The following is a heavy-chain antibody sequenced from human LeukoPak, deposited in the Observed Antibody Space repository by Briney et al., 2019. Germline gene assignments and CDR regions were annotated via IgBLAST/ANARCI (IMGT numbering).Heavy chain of an antibody. CDR3: ASEDGHNPNLGFDY. D-gene: IGHD5-24*01. CDR1: GFTFSSYA. CDR2: ISYDGSNK. J-gene: IGHJ4*02. Sequence: GGSLRLSCAASGFTFSSYAMHWVRQAPDKGLEWVAVISYDGSNKYYADSVKGRFTISRDNSKNTLYLQMNSLRAEDTAVYYCASEDGHNPNLGFDYWGQGTLVTVSS. V-gene: IGHV3-30-3*01.